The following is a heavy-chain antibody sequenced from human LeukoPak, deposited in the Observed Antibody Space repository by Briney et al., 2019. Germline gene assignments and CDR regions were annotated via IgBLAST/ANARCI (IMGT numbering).Heavy chain of an antibody. Sequence: SETLSLTCTVSGGSISSSSYYWGWIRQPPGKGLEWIGSIYYSGSTYYNPSLKSRVTISVDTSKNQFSLKLSSVTAADTAVYYCAILRGGDYVFDYWGQGTLVTVSS. V-gene: IGHV4-39*01. J-gene: IGHJ4*02. D-gene: IGHD4-17*01. CDR2: IYYSGST. CDR3: AILRGGDYVFDY. CDR1: GGSISSSSYY.